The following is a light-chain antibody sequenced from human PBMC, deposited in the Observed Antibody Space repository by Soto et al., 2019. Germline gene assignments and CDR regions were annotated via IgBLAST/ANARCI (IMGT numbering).Light chain of an antibody. CDR3: QQYYDWPT. J-gene: IGKJ1*01. Sequence: EVVLTQSPGTLSLSPGERATLSCRASQSVSSSYLAWYQQKPGQAPRLLIYGASSRATGIPDRFTVSGSGTEFTLTITSLQSEDFGVYYCQQYYDWPTFGQGTRVEVK. CDR2: GAS. CDR1: QSVSSSY. V-gene: IGKV3-20*01.